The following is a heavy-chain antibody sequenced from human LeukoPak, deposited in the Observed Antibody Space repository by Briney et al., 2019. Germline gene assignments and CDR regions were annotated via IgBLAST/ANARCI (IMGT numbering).Heavy chain of an antibody. V-gene: IGHV3-53*01. J-gene: IGHJ2*01. CDR3: ARVGDHYHWYLDL. CDR1: RFSLSNHY. CDR2: LYIGGST. Sequence: GWSLSLSCERSRFSLSNHYMNWVRQAPRKGLEWVSILYIGGSTYYADSVKGRFTVTRDSSKNILYLHINSLRAEDTAVYYCARVGDHYHWYLDLWGRGALVTASS. D-gene: IGHD3-10*01.